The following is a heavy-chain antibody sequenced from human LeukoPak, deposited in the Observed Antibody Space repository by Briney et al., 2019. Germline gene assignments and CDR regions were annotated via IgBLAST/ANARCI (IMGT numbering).Heavy chain of an antibody. J-gene: IGHJ3*02. Sequence: GGSLRLSCAASGFTFSSYAMSWVRQAPGKGLEWVAAINGSGGSTYYADSVKGRFTISRDNSKNTLYLQMNSLRAEDTAVYYCAKDIIPLTGALDAFDIWGQGTMVTVSS. CDR2: INGSGGST. V-gene: IGHV3-23*01. D-gene: IGHD3-9*01. CDR1: GFTFSSYA. CDR3: AKDIIPLTGALDAFDI.